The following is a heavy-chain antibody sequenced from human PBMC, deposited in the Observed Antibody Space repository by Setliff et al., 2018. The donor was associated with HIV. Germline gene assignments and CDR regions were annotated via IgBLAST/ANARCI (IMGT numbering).Heavy chain of an antibody. CDR3: ARWGSGSYERVFDY. CDR2: ISGSRT. D-gene: IGHD1-26*01. J-gene: IGHJ4*02. Sequence: GGSLRLSCAASGFTFRIYSMNWVRQAPGKGLEWVSSISGSRTYYADSVKGRFTISRDDAENSLYLQMSILRADDTALYFCARWGSGSYERVFDYWGQGMLVTVSS. V-gene: IGHV3-21*01. CDR1: GFTFRIYS.